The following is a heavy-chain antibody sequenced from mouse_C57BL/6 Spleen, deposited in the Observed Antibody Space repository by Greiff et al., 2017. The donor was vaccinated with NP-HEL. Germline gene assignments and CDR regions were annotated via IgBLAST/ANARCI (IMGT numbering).Heavy chain of an antibody. CDR1: GYTFTSYW. J-gene: IGHJ4*01. D-gene: IGHD2-3*01. Sequence: QVQLQQPGAELVKPGASVKMSCKASGYTFTSYWITWVKQRPGQGLEWIGDIYPGSGSTNYNEKFKSKATLTVDTSSSTAYMQLSSLTSEDSAVYYCAREDDGYEDAMDYWGQGTSVTVSS. CDR2: IYPGSGST. V-gene: IGHV1-55*01. CDR3: AREDDGYEDAMDY.